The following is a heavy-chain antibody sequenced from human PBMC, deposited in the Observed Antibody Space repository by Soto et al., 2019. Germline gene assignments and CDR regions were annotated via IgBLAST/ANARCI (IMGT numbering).Heavy chain of an antibody. CDR3: ATTPIRFLEWFFDY. J-gene: IGHJ4*02. V-gene: IGHV4-39*01. D-gene: IGHD3-3*01. CDR1: GGSISSSSYY. CDR2: IYYSGST. Sequence: SETLSLTCTVSGGSISSSSYYWGWIRQPPGKGLEWIGSIYYSGSTYYNPSLKSRVTISVDTSKNQFSLKLSSVTAADTAVYYCATTPIRFLEWFFDYWGQGTLVTVSS.